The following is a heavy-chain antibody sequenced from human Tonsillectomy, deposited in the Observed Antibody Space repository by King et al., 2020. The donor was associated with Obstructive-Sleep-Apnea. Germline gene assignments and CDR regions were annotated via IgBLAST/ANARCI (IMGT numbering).Heavy chain of an antibody. CDR3: AKDRGFGAWSDN. D-gene: IGHD3-10*01. V-gene: IGHV4-38-2*02. J-gene: IGHJ4*02. CDR2: ISYSGST. CDR1: GFSISSGYY. Sequence: VQLQESGPGLVKPSETLSLTCTVSGFSISSGYYWGWIRQPPGEGLEWIGSISYSGSTFYNPSLRGRLTISVETSENQFSLKLTSVTAAYTAVYYCAKDRGFGAWSDNWGQGSLVTVSS.